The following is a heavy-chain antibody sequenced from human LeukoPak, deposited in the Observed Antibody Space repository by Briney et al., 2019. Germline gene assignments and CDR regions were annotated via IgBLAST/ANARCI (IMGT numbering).Heavy chain of an antibody. Sequence: ASVKVSCKASGGTFSSYAISWVRQAPGQGLEWMGGIIPIFGTANYAQKFQGRVTITADKSTSTAYMELSSLRSEDTAVYYCARASGSYRHLDYWGQGTPVTVSS. CDR3: ARASGSYRHLDY. CDR1: GGTFSSYA. J-gene: IGHJ4*02. CDR2: IIPIFGTA. V-gene: IGHV1-69*06. D-gene: IGHD1-26*01.